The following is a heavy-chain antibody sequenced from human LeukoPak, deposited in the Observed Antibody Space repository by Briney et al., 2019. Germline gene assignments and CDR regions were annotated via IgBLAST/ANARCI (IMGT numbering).Heavy chain of an antibody. V-gene: IGHV1-18*01. CDR3: ARGTTHSSSWLGAY. J-gene: IGHJ3*01. Sequence: EASVKVSCKASGYTLTSYGISWGRQAPGQGLEWMGWISAYNGNTNYAQKLQGRVTMTTDTSTSTAYMELRSLRSDDTAVYYCARGTTHSSSWLGAYWGQGTMVTVSS. CDR1: GYTLTSYG. D-gene: IGHD6-13*01. CDR2: ISAYNGNT.